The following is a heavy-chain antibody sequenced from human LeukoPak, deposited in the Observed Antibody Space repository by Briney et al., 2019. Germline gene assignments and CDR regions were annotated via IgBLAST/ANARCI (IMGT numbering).Heavy chain of an antibody. J-gene: IGHJ4*02. Sequence: GGSLRLSCAASGFTFSSYGMHWVRQAPGKGLEWVAVISYDGSNKYYADSVKGRFTISRDNSKNTLYLQMNSLRAEDTAVYYCAKASHESGHFDYWGQGTLVTVSS. D-gene: IGHD3-22*01. CDR3: AKASHESGHFDY. V-gene: IGHV3-30*18. CDR2: ISYDGSNK. CDR1: GFTFSSYG.